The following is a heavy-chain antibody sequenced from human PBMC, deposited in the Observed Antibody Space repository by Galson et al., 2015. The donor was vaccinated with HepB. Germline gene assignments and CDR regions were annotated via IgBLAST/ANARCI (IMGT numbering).Heavy chain of an antibody. D-gene: IGHD6-6*01. J-gene: IGHJ6*02. Sequence: SVKVSCKASGGTFSSYAISWVRQAPGQGLEWMGGIIPIFGTANYAQKFQGRVTITADESTSTAYMELSSLRSEDTAVYYCALGGMESSSSLRDYYYGMDVWGQGTTVTVSS. V-gene: IGHV1-69*13. CDR1: GGTFSSYA. CDR3: ALGGMESSSSLRDYYYGMDV. CDR2: IIPIFGTA.